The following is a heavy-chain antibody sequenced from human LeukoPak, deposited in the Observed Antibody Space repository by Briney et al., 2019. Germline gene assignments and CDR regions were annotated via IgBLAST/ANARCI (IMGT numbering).Heavy chain of an antibody. D-gene: IGHD3-10*01. Sequence: GGSLRLSCAASGFTFSSYSMNWVRQAPGKGLEWASSISSSSSYIYYADSVKGRFTISRDNAKNSLYLQMNSLRAEDTAVYYCARMIITMVRGVLDAFDIWGQGTMVTVSS. CDR1: GFTFSSYS. V-gene: IGHV3-21*01. J-gene: IGHJ3*02. CDR2: ISSSSSYI. CDR3: ARMIITMVRGVLDAFDI.